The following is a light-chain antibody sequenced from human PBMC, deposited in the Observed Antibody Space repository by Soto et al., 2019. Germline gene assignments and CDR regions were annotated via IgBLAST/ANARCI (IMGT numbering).Light chain of an antibody. CDR2: AAS. CDR3: QQSYSTPIT. CDR1: QSISSY. J-gene: IGKJ4*01. Sequence: DIQMTQSPSSLSASVGDRVTITCRASQSISSYLNGYQQKPGQAPKLLIYAASSLQSGVPLRFSGSGSGTDFTLTISSLQPEDFVTYYCQQSYSTPITFGGGTKVEIK. V-gene: IGKV1-39*01.